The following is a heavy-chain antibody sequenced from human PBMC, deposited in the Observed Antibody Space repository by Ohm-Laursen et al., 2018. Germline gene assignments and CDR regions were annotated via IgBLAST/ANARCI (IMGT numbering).Heavy chain of an antibody. CDR3: ARGHLTWLPAGWFDP. V-gene: IGHV4-34*01. D-gene: IGHD2-2*01. CDR2: INHSGST. CDR1: GGSFSGYY. Sequence: GTLSLTWGVYGGSFSGYYWSWIRQPPGKGLEWIGEINHSGSTNCNPSLKSRVTISVDTSKNQFSLKLSSVTAADTAVYYCARGHLTWLPAGWFDPWGQGTLVTVSS. J-gene: IGHJ5*02.